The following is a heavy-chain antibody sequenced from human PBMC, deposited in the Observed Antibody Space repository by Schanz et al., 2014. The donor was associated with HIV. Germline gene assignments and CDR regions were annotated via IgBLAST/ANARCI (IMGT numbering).Heavy chain of an antibody. Sequence: QLLESGGGLVQPGGLLRLSCAASGFTFNNYAMTWVRQAPGKGLEWVSTISAGVGTASYADSVKGRFTISRDNSKKMLFLQMNRLRAEDTAVYFCARWRSGAPSNWGQGTLVTVSS. CDR2: ISAGVGTA. J-gene: IGHJ4*02. V-gene: IGHV3-23*01. CDR3: ARWRSGAPSN. D-gene: IGHD3-10*01. CDR1: GFTFNNYA.